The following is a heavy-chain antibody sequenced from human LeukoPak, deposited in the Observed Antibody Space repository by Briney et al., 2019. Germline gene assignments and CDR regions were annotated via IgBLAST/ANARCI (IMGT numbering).Heavy chain of an antibody. CDR1: GFTFSGNW. CDR2: INQGGSDK. J-gene: IGHJ4*02. Sequence: PGGSLRLSCAAPGFTFSGNWMSWVPQAPGKGLGWVANINQGGSDKYYVDSVRGRFTISRDNANNLLYLQMNSLRGEDTAVYYCTRDRSRAEDDWGQGTLVTVSS. V-gene: IGHV3-7*01. D-gene: IGHD1-14*01. CDR3: TRDRSRAEDD.